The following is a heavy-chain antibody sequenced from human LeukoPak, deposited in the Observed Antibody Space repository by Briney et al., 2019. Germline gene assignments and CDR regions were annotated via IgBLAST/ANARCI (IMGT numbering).Heavy chain of an antibody. D-gene: IGHD3-9*01. Sequence: SETLSLTRAVYGGSFSGYYWSWIRQPPGKGLEWIGEINHSGSTNYNPSLKSRVTISVDTSKNQFSLKLSSVTAADTAVYYCASNSVRYFDWLRAFDIWGQGTMVTVSS. V-gene: IGHV4-34*01. CDR1: GGSFSGYY. CDR3: ASNSVRYFDWLRAFDI. J-gene: IGHJ3*02. CDR2: INHSGST.